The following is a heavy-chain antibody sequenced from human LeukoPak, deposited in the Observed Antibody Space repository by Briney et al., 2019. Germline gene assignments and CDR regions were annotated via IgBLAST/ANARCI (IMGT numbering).Heavy chain of an antibody. Sequence: ASVKVSCKASGYTFTSYYMHWVRQAPGQGLEWMGIINPSGGSTSYAQKFQGRVTMTRDTSISTAYMELSRLRSDDTAVYYCARPSTFIAAAYNWFDPWGQGTLVTVSS. D-gene: IGHD6-13*01. J-gene: IGHJ5*02. CDR3: ARPSTFIAAAYNWFDP. CDR2: INPSGGST. V-gene: IGHV1-46*01. CDR1: GYTFTSYY.